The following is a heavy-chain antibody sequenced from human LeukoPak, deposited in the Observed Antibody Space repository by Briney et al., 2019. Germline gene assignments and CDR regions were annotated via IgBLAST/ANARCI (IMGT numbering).Heavy chain of an antibody. CDR1: GYTFTSYG. Sequence: ASVKVSCKASGYTFTSYGISWVRQAPGQGLEWMGWISAYNGSTNYAQKLQGRVTMTTDTSTSTAYMELRSLRSDDTAVYYCARTADILTGYYIDDYWGQGTLVTVSS. CDR2: ISAYNGST. V-gene: IGHV1-18*01. J-gene: IGHJ4*02. D-gene: IGHD3-9*01. CDR3: ARTADILTGYYIDDY.